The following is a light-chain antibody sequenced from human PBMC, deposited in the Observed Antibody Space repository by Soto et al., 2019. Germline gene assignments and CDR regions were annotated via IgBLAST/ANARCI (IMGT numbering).Light chain of an antibody. CDR3: QQFGGSPPVT. CDR2: GAS. V-gene: IGKV3-20*01. CDR1: RSVSSTY. J-gene: IGKJ5*01. Sequence: EIVLTQSPGTLSLSPGERATLSCRDSRSVSSTYLAWYQQRPGQAPRLLIYGASSRASDIPDRFSGSGSGTDLTLTISRLEPEDFAVYFCQQFGGSPPVTFGQGTRLEIK.